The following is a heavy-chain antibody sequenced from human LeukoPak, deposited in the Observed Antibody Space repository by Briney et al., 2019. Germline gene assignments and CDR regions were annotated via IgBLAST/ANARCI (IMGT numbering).Heavy chain of an antibody. CDR2: INTNTGNP. V-gene: IGHV7-4-1*02. D-gene: IGHD5-24*01. Sequence: ASVKVSCKASGYTFTSYAMNWVRQAPGQGLEWMGWINTNTGNPTYAQGFTGRFVFSLDTSVSTAYLQISSLKAEDTAVYYCARVRPGRWLQLQGVSDYWGQRTLVTVSS. J-gene: IGHJ4*02. CDR1: GYTFTSYA. CDR3: ARVRPGRWLQLQGVSDY.